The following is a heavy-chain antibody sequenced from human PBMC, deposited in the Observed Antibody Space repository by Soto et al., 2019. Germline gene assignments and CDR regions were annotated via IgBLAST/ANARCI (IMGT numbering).Heavy chain of an antibody. Sequence: EVHLVESGGGLVKRGGSLRLSCAVSGFTFSSCTMNWVRQAPGQGLEWVSASSPSTRHIYYTDSVKGRFTISRDNAKNSLLLRLKSLRAEDTAVYYGSGCSGGAGHRNYGMAVGGQGTTVTVSS. CDR1: GFTFSSCT. CDR2: SSPSTRHI. CDR3: SGCSGGAGHRNYGMAV. D-gene: IGHD2-15*01. V-gene: IGHV3-21*01. J-gene: IGHJ6*02.